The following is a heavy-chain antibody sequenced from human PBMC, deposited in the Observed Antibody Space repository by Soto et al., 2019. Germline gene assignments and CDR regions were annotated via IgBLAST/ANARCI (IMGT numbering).Heavy chain of an antibody. CDR2: IKQDGSEK. CDR1: GFTFSSYW. D-gene: IGHD3-9*01. Sequence: PGGSLRLSCAASGFTFSSYWMSWVRQAPGKGLEWVANIKQDGSEKYYVDSVKGRFTISRDNAKNSLYLQMNSLRAEDTAVYYCARVAYYDILTGPFDYWGQGTLVTVS. J-gene: IGHJ4*02. CDR3: ARVAYYDILTGPFDY. V-gene: IGHV3-7*03.